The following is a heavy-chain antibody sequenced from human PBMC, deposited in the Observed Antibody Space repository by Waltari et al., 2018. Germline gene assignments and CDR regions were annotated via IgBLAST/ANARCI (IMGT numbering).Heavy chain of an antibody. CDR1: GGSISSYY. CDR3: ARESGVAGATFDI. D-gene: IGHD6-19*01. J-gene: IGHJ3*02. CDR2: IYYSGST. V-gene: IGHV4-59*01. Sequence: QVQLQESGPGLVKPSETLSLTCPVSGGSISSYYWSWIRQPPGKGLEWIGYIYYSGSTNYNPSLKSRVTISVDTSKNQFSLKLSSVTAADTAVYYCARESGVAGATFDIWGQGTMVTVSS.